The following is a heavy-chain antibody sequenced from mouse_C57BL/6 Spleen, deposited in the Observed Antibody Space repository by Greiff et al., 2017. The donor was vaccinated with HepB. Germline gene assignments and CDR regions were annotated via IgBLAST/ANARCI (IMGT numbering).Heavy chain of an antibody. D-gene: IGHD3-2*02. CDR3: ARPGSGYTFFDY. V-gene: IGHV5-12*01. Sequence: DVMLVESGGGLVQPGGSLKLSCAASGFTFSDYYMYWVRQTPEKRLDWVAYISNGGGSTYYPDTVKGRFTISRDNAKNTLYLQMSRLKSEDTAMYYCARPGSGYTFFDYWGQGTTLTVSS. J-gene: IGHJ2*01. CDR2: ISNGGGST. CDR1: GFTFSDYY.